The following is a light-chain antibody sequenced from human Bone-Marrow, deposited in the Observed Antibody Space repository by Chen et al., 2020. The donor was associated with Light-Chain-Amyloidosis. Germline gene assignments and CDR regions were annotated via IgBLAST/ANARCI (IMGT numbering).Light chain of an antibody. CDR2: RDT. V-gene: IGLV3-25*03. CDR3: QSADSSGTYEVI. J-gene: IGLJ2*01. Sequence: SYELTQPPSVSVSPGQTARITCSGDDLPTKYAYWYQQKPGQAPMLVIHRDTERPSGFSERFSGSSSGTTATLTISGVQAEDEADYHCQSADSSGTYEVIFGGGTKLTVL. CDR1: DLPTKY.